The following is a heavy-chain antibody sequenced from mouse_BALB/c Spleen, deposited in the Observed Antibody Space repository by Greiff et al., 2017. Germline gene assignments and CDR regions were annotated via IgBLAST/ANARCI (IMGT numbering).Heavy chain of an antibody. D-gene: IGHD6-1*01. Sequence: EVKLVESGGGLVKPGGSLKLSCAASGFTFSSYAMSWVRQTPEKRLEWVASISSGGSTYYPDSVKGRFTISRDNARNILYLQMSSLRSEDTAMYYCARGASKGAMDYWGQGTSVTVSS. J-gene: IGHJ4*01. V-gene: IGHV5-6-5*01. CDR3: ARGASKGAMDY. CDR2: ISSGGST. CDR1: GFTFSSYA.